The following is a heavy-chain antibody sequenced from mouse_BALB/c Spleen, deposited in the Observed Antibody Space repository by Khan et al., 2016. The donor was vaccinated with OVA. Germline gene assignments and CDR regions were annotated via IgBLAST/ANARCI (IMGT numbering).Heavy chain of an antibody. Sequence: EVKLLESGPGLVKPSQSLSLTCTVTGYSITSDYAWNWIRQFPGNKLEWMGYISYSGSTSYTPSLKSRISITRDTSKNQFFQQLNSVTTEDTATYYCTRGRAYWGQGTLVTVSA. D-gene: IGHD3-3*01. V-gene: IGHV3-2*02. CDR2: ISYSGST. CDR1: GYSITSDYA. CDR3: TRGRAY. J-gene: IGHJ3*01.